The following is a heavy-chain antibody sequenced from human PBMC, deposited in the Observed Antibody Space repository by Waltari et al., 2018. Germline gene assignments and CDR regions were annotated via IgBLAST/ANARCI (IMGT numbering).Heavy chain of an antibody. CDR1: GYSISSGYY. CDR3: ARGTGTRWFDP. V-gene: IGHV4-38-2*01. CDR2: IYHSGST. D-gene: IGHD1-1*01. J-gene: IGHJ5*02. Sequence: QVQLQESGPGLVKPSETLSLTCAVSGYSISSGYYWGWIRQPPGKGLEWIGSIYHSGSTYYNPPLKSRVTISVDTSKNQFSLKLSSVTAADTAVYYCARGTGTRWFDPWGQGTLVTVSS.